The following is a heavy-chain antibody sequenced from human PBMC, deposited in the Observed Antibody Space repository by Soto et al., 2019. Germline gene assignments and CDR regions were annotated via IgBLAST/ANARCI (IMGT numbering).Heavy chain of an antibody. D-gene: IGHD5-18*01. J-gene: IGHJ5*02. CDR1: GGTFSSYA. V-gene: IGHV1-46*01. CDR2: IDPSGGKT. CDR3: ARVRRSLLCITALVT. Sequence: ASVKVSCKASGGTFSSYAISWVRQAPGQGLEWMGMIDPSGGKTNYAQKFQGRVTMTGVTSTSTVYMALSSLRSDDTAIYFCARVRRSLLCITALVTWGQGTLVTVSS.